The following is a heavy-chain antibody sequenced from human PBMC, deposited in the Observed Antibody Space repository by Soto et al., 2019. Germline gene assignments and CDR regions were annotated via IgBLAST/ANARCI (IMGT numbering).Heavy chain of an antibody. CDR1: GGSIGRRDYY. J-gene: IGHJ5*02. CDR2: IYYSGST. V-gene: IGHV4-30-4*01. D-gene: IGHD1-7*01. CDR3: ASLRAAAGTHQLNCFDP. Sequence: SETLSLTCTVSGGSIGRRDYYWSWIRQPPGKGLEWIGYIYYSGSTYHNPSLKSRVTISIDSSKNQFSLKLRSVTAADTAVYYCASLRAAAGTHQLNCFDPWGQGTLVTVSS.